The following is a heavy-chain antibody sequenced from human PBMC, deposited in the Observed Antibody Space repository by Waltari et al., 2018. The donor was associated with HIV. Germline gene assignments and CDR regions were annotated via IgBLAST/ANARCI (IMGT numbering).Heavy chain of an antibody. CDR1: GFSVSDNY. D-gene: IGHD3-10*01. Sequence: EVQLVESGGGLVQPGGSLRLSCDASGFSVSDNYMSWVRLAPGKGMQLGSVLYNEGRTQYIDSVKGRLTIFRENSKNALYLQMNSLRVDDTAVYYCARMKRSYGSGQARYFYFGMDVWGQGTTVIVSS. CDR2: LYNEGRT. J-gene: IGHJ6*02. CDR3: ARMKRSYGSGQARYFYFGMDV. V-gene: IGHV3-53*01.